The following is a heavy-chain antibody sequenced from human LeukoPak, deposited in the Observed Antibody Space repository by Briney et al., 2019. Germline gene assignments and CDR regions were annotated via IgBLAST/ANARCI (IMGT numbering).Heavy chain of an antibody. CDR1: GFTFSNYW. CDR2: IYYSGST. J-gene: IGHJ6*03. V-gene: IGHV4-39*01. CDR3: ARHPTTIPYYYYMDV. Sequence: PGGSLRLSCAASGFTFSNYWMSWVRQPPGKGLEWIGSIYYSGSTYYNPSLKSRVTISVDTSKNQFSLKLSSVTAADTAVYYCARHPTTIPYYYYMDVWGKGTTVTVSS. D-gene: IGHD5-12*01.